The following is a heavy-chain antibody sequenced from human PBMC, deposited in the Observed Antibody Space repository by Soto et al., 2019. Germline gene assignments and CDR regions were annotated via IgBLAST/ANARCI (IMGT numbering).Heavy chain of an antibody. D-gene: IGHD3-3*01. Sequence: EVQLLESGGGLVQPGGSLRLSCAASGFTFSSYAMSWVRQAPGKGLEWVSAISGSGGSTYYADSVKGRFTISRDNSKNTLYLQMNSLRAEDTAVYYCAKSTKRFLEWLHRGYFDYWGQGTLVTVSS. V-gene: IGHV3-23*01. CDR2: ISGSGGST. CDR1: GFTFSSYA. CDR3: AKSTKRFLEWLHRGYFDY. J-gene: IGHJ4*02.